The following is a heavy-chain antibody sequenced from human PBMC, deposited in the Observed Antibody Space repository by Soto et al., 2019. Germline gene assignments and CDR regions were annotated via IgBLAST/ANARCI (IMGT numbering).Heavy chain of an antibody. V-gene: IGHV1-18*01. D-gene: IGHD1-1*01. CDR2: ISAHDGNT. CDR3: ARGRNGDY. J-gene: IGHJ4*02. CDR1: GYTFTSYG. Sequence: QVHLVQSGAEVKKPGASVKVSCKASGYTFTSYGITWVRQAPGQGLEWMGWISAHDGNTDYAQKLQGRVIVTRDTSTSTAYMELGCLRSDDTAVYYCARGRNGDYWGQGALVTVSS.